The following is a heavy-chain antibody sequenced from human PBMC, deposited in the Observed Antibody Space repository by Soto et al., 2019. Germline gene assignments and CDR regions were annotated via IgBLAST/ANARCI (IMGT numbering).Heavy chain of an antibody. Sequence: GGSLRLSCAASGFAFSSYSMNWVRQAPVKGLEWVSVITGGGGTTFYADSVKGRFTISRDNSKNTLYLQMNNLRAEDTAVYYCTNPLSSSGNYQSPAFNIWGQGTKVTVSS. CDR2: ITGGGGTT. V-gene: IGHV3-23*01. J-gene: IGHJ3*02. CDR1: GFAFSSYS. D-gene: IGHD3-10*01. CDR3: TNPLSSSGNYQSPAFNI.